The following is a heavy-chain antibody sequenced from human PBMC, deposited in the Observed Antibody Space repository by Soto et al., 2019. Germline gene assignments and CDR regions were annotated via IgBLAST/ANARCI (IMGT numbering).Heavy chain of an antibody. D-gene: IGHD2-2*01. Sequence: ASVKVSCKASGYTFTSYAMHWVRQAPGQRLEWMGWINAGNGNTKYSQKFQGRVTITRDTSASTAYMELSSLRSEDTAVYYCAREHRREYPAAIWFDPWGQGTLVTVSS. CDR2: INAGNGNT. J-gene: IGHJ5*02. CDR1: GYTFTSYA. V-gene: IGHV1-3*01. CDR3: AREHRREYPAAIWFDP.